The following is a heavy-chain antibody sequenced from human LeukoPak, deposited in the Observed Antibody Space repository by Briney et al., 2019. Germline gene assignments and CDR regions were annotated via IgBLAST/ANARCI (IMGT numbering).Heavy chain of an antibody. V-gene: IGHV3-33*01. CDR1: GFTFSSYG. CDR2: IWYDGSNK. J-gene: IGHJ4*02. Sequence: GRSLRLSCAASGFTFSSYGMHWVRQAPGKGLEWVAVIWYDGSNKYYADSVKGRLTISRDNSKNTLYLQMNSLRAEDTAVYYCAREYCSSTSCYTYFDYWGQGTLVTVSS. CDR3: AREYCSSTSCYTYFDY. D-gene: IGHD2-2*02.